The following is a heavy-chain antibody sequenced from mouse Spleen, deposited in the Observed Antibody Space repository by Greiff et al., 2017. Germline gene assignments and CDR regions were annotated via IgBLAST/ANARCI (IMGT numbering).Heavy chain of an antibody. Sequence: QVQLKESGAELVKPGASVKISCKASGYAFSSYWMNWVKQRPGKGLEWIGQIYPGDGDTNYDGKFKGKATLTADKSSSTAYMQLSSLTSEDSAVYFCARAIYWGYNWERYFDVWGTGTTVTVSS. CDR3: ARAIYWGYNWERYFDV. CDR2: IYPGDGDT. D-gene: IGHD4-1*01. V-gene: IGHV1-80*01. CDR1: GYAFSSYW. J-gene: IGHJ1*03.